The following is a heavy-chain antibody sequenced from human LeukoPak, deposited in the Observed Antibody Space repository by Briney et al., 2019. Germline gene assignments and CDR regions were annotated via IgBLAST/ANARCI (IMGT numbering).Heavy chain of an antibody. CDR3: TTPYGSGSYYPEYYYYYGMDV. J-gene: IGHJ6*02. D-gene: IGHD3-10*01. Sequence: TGGSLRLSCAASGFTFSNAWMSWVRQAPGKGLEWVGRIKSKTDGGTTDYAAPVKGRFTISRDDSKNTLYLQMNSLKTEDTAVYYCTTPYGSGSYYPEYYYYYGMDVWGQGTTVTVSS. V-gene: IGHV3-15*01. CDR2: IKSKTDGGTT. CDR1: GFTFSNAW.